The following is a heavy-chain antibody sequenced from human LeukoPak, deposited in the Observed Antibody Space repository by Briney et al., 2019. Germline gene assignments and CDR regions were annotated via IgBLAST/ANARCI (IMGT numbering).Heavy chain of an antibody. V-gene: IGHV3-30*18. CDR1: GFTFSSYG. D-gene: IGHD3-10*01. J-gene: IGHJ4*02. CDR2: ISYDGSNK. CDR3: AKDQEYYDSGGYYPPPVD. Sequence: GRSLRLSCAASGFTFSSYGMHWVRQAPGKGLEWVAVISYDGSNKYYADSVKGRFTISRDNSKNTLYLQMNSLRAEDTAVYYCAKDQEYYDSGGYYPPPVDWGQGTLVTVSS.